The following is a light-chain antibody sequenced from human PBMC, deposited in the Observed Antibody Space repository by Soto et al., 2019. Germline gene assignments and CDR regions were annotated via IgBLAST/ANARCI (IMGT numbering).Light chain of an antibody. Sequence: EIVLTQSPGTLSLSPGDRTTLSCRASQSFSGNYLAWYQQKPGQAPRLLIYGTSTRATGIPARFSGSGSGTEFTLTISSLQSEDFEIYYCQQYNNWPITFGQGTRLEIK. CDR1: QSFSGN. J-gene: IGKJ5*01. CDR2: GTS. V-gene: IGKV3-15*01. CDR3: QQYNNWPIT.